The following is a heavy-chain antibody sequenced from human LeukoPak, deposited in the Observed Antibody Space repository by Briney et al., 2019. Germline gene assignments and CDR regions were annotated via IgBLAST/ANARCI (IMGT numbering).Heavy chain of an antibody. D-gene: IGHD3-22*01. J-gene: IGHJ4*02. CDR2: ISYDGSNK. CDR3: ARDYYDTSGYYPWSY. CDR1: GITLSNYA. Sequence: GGSLRLSCAASGITLSNYAMHWGRQAPGRGLGWVAVISYDGSNKYYADSVKGRFTISRDNSKNTLYLQMNSLRAEDTAVYYCARDYYDTSGYYPWSYWGQGTLVTVSS. V-gene: IGHV3-30*04.